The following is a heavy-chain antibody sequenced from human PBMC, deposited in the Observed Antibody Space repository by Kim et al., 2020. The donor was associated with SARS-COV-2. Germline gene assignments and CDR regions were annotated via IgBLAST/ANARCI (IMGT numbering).Heavy chain of an antibody. Sequence: SLKSRVTISVDTSKNQFSLKLSSVTAADTAVYYCASRNDILTGFDAFDIWGQGTMVTVSS. D-gene: IGHD3-9*01. CDR3: ASRNDILTGFDAFDI. J-gene: IGHJ3*02. V-gene: IGHV4-31*02.